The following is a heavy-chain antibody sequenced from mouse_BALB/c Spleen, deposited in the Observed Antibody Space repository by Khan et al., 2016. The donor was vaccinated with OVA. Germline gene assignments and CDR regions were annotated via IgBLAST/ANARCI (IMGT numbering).Heavy chain of an antibody. CDR3: ARTTRIKY. J-gene: IGHJ2*01. CDR1: GYSITSGYG. CDR2: ISYSGST. Sequence: EVQLQQSGPGLVTPSQSLSLTCTVTGYSITSGYGWNWIRQFPGNKLEWMGYISYSGSTYNNTSLTSLISITRNTTKNQFFLQLNSVTTEDSATYYCARTTRIKYWGQGTTLTVSS. D-gene: IGHD2-12*01. V-gene: IGHV3-2*02.